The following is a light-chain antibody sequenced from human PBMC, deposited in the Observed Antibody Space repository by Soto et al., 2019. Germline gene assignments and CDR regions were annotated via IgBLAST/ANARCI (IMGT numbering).Light chain of an antibody. CDR2: TAS. CDR3: QQYQYLLS. CDR1: QDISKH. Sequence: DIQMTQSPSSLSASVGDRVTITCQASQDISKHLNWFQQKSGRAPKVLIYTASNLGTGVPSRFSGSGSGTDFTLTINSLQLEDIATYYCQQYQYLLSFGGGTKVEI. J-gene: IGKJ4*01. V-gene: IGKV1-33*01.